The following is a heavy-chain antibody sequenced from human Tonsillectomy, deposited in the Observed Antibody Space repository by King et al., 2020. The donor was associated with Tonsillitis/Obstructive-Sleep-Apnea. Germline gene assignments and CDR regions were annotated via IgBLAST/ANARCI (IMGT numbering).Heavy chain of an antibody. V-gene: IGHV4-59*01. Sequence: QLQESGPGLVKPSETLSLTCTVSGGSITNYYWSWFRQPPGKGLEWIGYIYYSGSTNSNPPLKSRLTISVDTSKNQFSLRLNSVTAADTAVYYCAREHYSNYVLDFGGQGTLVTVSS. CDR1: GGSITNYY. D-gene: IGHD4-11*01. J-gene: IGHJ4*02. CDR3: AREHYSNYVLDF. CDR2: IYYSGST.